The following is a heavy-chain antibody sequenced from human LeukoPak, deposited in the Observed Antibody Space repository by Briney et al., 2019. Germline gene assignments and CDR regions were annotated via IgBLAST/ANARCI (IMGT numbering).Heavy chain of an antibody. CDR3: AREGTGTTYD. J-gene: IGHJ4*02. Sequence: PSETLSLTCTVSGGSISSSSYYWGWIRQPPGKGLEWIGSIYYSGSTYYNPSLKSRVTISVDTSKNQFSLKLSSVTAADTAVYYCAREGTGTTYDWGQGTLVTVSS. V-gene: IGHV4-39*07. D-gene: IGHD1-1*01. CDR1: GGSISSSSYY. CDR2: IYYSGST.